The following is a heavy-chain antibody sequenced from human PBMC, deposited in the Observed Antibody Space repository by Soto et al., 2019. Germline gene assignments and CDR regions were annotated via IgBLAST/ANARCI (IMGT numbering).Heavy chain of an antibody. CDR1: GGSISSGGYY. CDR3: ARDQYAALNNYYYYYGMDV. Sequence: SETLSLTCTVSGGSISSGGYYWSWIRQHPGKGLEWIGYIYYSGSTYYNPSLKSRVTISVDTSKNQFSLKLSSVTAADTAVYYCARDQYAALNNYYYYYGMDVWGQGTTVTVSS. V-gene: IGHV4-31*03. CDR2: IYYSGST. D-gene: IGHD2-2*01. J-gene: IGHJ6*02.